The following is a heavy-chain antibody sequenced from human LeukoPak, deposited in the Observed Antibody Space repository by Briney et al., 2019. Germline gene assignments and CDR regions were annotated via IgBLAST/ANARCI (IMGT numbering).Heavy chain of an antibody. CDR2: ISWDGDIT. J-gene: IGHJ6*03. CDR3: AKAYCSSTSCSTAYYMDV. D-gene: IGHD2-2*01. V-gene: IGHV3-43*01. Sequence: GGSLRLSCAASGFNFHDYTMHWVRQVPGKGLEWVSAISWDGDITIYADPVRGRFTVSRDNSKYSLYLQMNSLRREDAALYYCAKAYCSSTSCSTAYYMDVWGKGTTVTVSS. CDR1: GFNFHDYT.